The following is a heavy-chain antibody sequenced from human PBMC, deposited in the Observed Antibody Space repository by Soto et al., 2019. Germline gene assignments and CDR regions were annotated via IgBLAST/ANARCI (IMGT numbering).Heavy chain of an antibody. J-gene: IGHJ5*02. CDR3: ARHGFYGDYSSNYFDP. D-gene: IGHD4-17*01. CDR2: IYPSDSQT. CDR1: GYSFSNWW. Sequence: GESLKISCKGSGYSFSNWWIAWVRQMPGKGLEYMGIIYPSDSQTRYSPSFQGQVTISADKSISTAYLQWSSLKASDTAIYYCARHGFYGDYSSNYFDPWGQGTLVTVS. V-gene: IGHV5-51*01.